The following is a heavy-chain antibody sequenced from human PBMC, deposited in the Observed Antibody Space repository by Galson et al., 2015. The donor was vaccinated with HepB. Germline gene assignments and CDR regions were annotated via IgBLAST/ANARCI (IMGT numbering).Heavy chain of an antibody. CDR2: IYSGGST. CDR1: GFTVSSNY. D-gene: IGHD1-26*01. V-gene: IGHV3-53*01. J-gene: IGHJ4*02. CDR3: ARREEDQGWDY. Sequence: SLRLSCAASGFTVSSNYMSWVRQAPGKGLEWVSVIYSGGSTYYADSVKGRFTISRDNSKNTLYLQMNSLRAEDTAVYYCARREEDQGWDYWGQGTLVTVSS.